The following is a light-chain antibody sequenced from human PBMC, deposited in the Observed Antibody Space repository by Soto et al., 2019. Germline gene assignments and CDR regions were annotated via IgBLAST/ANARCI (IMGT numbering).Light chain of an antibody. CDR3: LQYDDWHRT. CDR2: GAS. J-gene: IGKJ1*01. CDR1: QSVSNN. V-gene: IGKV3-15*01. Sequence: EIVITQSPAILSVSPGDRATLSCRAGQSVSNNLAWYQQKPGQTPRLVIYGASNRATGVPARFSGSGSGTDFTLTISSLRSEDFAVYYCLQYDDWHRTFGQGTKVDI.